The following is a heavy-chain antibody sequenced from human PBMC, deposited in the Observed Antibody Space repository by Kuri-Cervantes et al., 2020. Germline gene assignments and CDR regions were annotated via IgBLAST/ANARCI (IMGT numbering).Heavy chain of an antibody. CDR3: ARRYCSSTSCYHNWFDP. V-gene: IGHV1-69*13. CDR2: IIPIFGTA. D-gene: IGHD2-2*01. J-gene: IGHJ5*02. Sequence: SVKVSCKASGYTFTSYAISWVRQAPGQGLEWMGGIIPIFGTANYAQKFQGRVTITADESTSTAYMELSSLRSEDTAVYYCARRYCSSTSCYHNWFDPWGQGTLVTVSS. CDR1: GYTFTSYA.